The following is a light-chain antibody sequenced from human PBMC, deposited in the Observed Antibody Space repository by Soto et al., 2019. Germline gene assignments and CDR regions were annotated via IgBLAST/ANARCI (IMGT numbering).Light chain of an antibody. V-gene: IGKV1-9*01. Sequence: DIQLTQSPSSLSASVGDRVTITCRASQGLSSYLAWYQQKPGKAPKLLIYAASTLQSGVPSRFSGSGSETDFTLTISSLQPEDFATYYCQQVNNYPLTFSGGTKVDIK. CDR2: AAS. CDR3: QQVNNYPLT. CDR1: QGLSSY. J-gene: IGKJ4*01.